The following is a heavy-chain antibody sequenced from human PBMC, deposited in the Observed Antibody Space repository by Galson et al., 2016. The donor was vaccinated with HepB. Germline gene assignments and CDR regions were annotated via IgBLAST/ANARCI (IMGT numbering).Heavy chain of an antibody. CDR1: GFTLSSYW. V-gene: IGHV3-74*01. D-gene: IGHD2-15*01. CDR2: INGDGTST. CDR3: ARDMGLSCGCSGGSHFDY. J-gene: IGHJ4*02. Sequence: SLRLSCAASGFTLSSYWMYWVRQDPGKGLVWVSRINGDGTSTSYAEAVKGRFTISRDNAKNTLYLQMNSLRAEDTAIYYCARDMGLSCGCSGGSHFDYWGRGTLVTVSS.